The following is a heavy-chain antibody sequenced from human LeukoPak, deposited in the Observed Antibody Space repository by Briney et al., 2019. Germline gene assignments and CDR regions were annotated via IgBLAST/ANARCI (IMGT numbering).Heavy chain of an antibody. J-gene: IGHJ3*02. CDR3: ARDYYDSSGYYRNDDAFDI. CDR2: INSDGSST. CDR1: GFTFSSYW. V-gene: IGHV3-74*01. D-gene: IGHD3-22*01. Sequence: PGGSLRLSYAASGFTFSSYWMHWVRQAPGKGLVWVSRINSDGSSTSYADSVKGRFTISRDNAKNTLYLQMNSLRAEDTAVYHCARDYYDSSGYYRNDDAFDIWGQGTMVTVSS.